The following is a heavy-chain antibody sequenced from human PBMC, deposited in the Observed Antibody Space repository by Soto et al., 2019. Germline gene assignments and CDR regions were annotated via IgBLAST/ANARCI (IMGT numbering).Heavy chain of an antibody. CDR3: ARNTLLLWFGESSYYFDY. Sequence: PSETLSLTCTVSGGSISSGDYYWSWIRQPPGKGLEWIGYIYYSGGTYYNPSLKSRVTISVDTSKNQFSLKLSSVTAADTAVYYCARNTLLLWFGESSYYFDYWGQGTLVTVSS. D-gene: IGHD3-10*01. V-gene: IGHV4-30-4*01. CDR1: GGSISSGDYY. CDR2: IYYSGGT. J-gene: IGHJ4*02.